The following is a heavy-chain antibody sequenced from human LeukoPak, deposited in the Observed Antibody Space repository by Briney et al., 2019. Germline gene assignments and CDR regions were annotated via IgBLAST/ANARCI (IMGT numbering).Heavy chain of an antibody. CDR1: GGSISGSSYY. Sequence: SETLSLTCTVSGGSISGSSYYWGWIRQPPGKGLEWIGSVYYSGSTYYDPSLKSRVTISVDTSKNQFSLKLSSVTAADTAVYYCATTDYYDSSGYYYRGAFDIWGQGTMVTVSS. V-gene: IGHV4-39*01. J-gene: IGHJ3*02. CDR2: VYYSGST. CDR3: ATTDYYDSSGYYYRGAFDI. D-gene: IGHD3-22*01.